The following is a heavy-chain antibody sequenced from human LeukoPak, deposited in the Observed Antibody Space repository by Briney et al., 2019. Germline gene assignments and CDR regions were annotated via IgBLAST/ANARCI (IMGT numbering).Heavy chain of an antibody. CDR3: YGYSYGLYYFDY. D-gene: IGHD5-18*01. J-gene: IGHJ4*02. CDR1: GFTFSSYS. Sequence: GGSLRLSCAASGFTFSSYSMNWVRQAPGKGLEWVSSISSSSSYIYYADSVKGRFTISRDNAKNSLYLQMNSLRAEDTAVYYCYGYSYGLYYFDYWGQGTLVTVSS. CDR2: ISSSSSYI. V-gene: IGHV3-21*01.